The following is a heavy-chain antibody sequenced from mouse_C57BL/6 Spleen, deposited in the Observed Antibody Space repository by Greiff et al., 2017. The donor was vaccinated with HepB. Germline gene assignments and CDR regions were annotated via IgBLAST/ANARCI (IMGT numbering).Heavy chain of an antibody. V-gene: IGHV7-1*01. Sequence: EVHLVESGGGLVQSGRSLRLSCATSGFTFSDFYMEWVRQAPGKGLEWIAASRNKANDYTTEYSASVKGRFIVSRDTSQSILYLQMNALRAEDTAIYYCARDASYGRGAMDYWGQGTSVTVSS. CDR2: SRNKANDYTT. D-gene: IGHD1-1*01. CDR3: ARDASYGRGAMDY. CDR1: GFTFSDFY. J-gene: IGHJ4*01.